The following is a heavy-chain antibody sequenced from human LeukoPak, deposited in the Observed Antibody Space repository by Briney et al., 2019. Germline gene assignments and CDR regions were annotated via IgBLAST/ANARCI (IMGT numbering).Heavy chain of an antibody. CDR2: IYSGGST. Sequence: GGSLRLSCAASGFTVSSNYMGWVRQAPGKGLEWVSVIYSGGSTYYPDSVKGRFTISRDNSKNTLYLEMNSLRAEDTAVYYCARLAVAYFDCWGQGTLVTVSS. J-gene: IGHJ4*02. CDR3: ARLAVAYFDC. V-gene: IGHV3-66*04. CDR1: GFTVSSNY. D-gene: IGHD5-12*01.